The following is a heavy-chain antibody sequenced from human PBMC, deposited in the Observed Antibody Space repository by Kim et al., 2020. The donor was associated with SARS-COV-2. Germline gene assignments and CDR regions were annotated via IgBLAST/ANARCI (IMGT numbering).Heavy chain of an antibody. CDR3: AGGRY. V-gene: IGHV3-7*01. CDR2: TQNGSKN. Sequence: TQNGSKNNYVDSVKGRFTISRDNAKNSMYLQMNSLRAEDTAVYYCAGGRYWGQGTLVTVSS. J-gene: IGHJ4*02.